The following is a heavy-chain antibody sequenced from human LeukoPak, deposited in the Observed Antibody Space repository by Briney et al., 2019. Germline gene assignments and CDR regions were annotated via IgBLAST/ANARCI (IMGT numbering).Heavy chain of an antibody. D-gene: IGHD6-19*01. CDR3: ARQAIAVAGTRDLLAFDI. CDR2: IYYSGST. Sequence: PSESLSLTCTVSGGSISSSSYYWGWIRQPPGKGLEWIGSIYYSGSTYYNPSLKSRVTISVDTSKNQFSLKLSSVTAADTAVYYCARQAIAVAGTRDLLAFDIWGQGTMVTVSS. V-gene: IGHV4-39*01. CDR1: GGSISSSSYY. J-gene: IGHJ3*02.